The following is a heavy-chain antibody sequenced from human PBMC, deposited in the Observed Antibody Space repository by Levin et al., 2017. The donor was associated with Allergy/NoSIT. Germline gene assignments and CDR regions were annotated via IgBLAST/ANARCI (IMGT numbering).Heavy chain of an antibody. D-gene: IGHD6-13*01. CDR3: AKEGGRAEGGTGGFGYYYYGLDV. J-gene: IGHJ6*02. CDR2: ISGSGGST. V-gene: IGHV3-23*01. Sequence: GGSLRLSCAASGFTFSSYAMRWVRQAPGKGLEWVSAISGSGGSTYYADSVKGRFTISRDNSKNTLYLQMNSLRAEDTARYYWAKEGGRAEGGTGGFGYYYYGLDVWGQGTTVTVSS. CDR1: GFTFSSYA.